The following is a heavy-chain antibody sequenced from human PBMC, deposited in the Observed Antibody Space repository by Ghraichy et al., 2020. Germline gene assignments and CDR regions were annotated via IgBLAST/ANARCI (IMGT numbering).Heavy chain of an antibody. J-gene: IGHJ6*02. D-gene: IGHD2-2*01. Sequence: GGSLRLSCAASGFIFSDYYMTWIRQAPGKGLEWVSYIISDSSYTDYAESVKGRFTISRDNAKNSLYLQMNSLRAEDTAVYYCARSTLGCRSASCHSSWHGFDAWGQGTTVTVSS. CDR3: ARSTLGCRSASCHSSWHGFDA. V-gene: IGHV3-11*06. CDR1: GFIFSDYY. CDR2: IISDSSYT.